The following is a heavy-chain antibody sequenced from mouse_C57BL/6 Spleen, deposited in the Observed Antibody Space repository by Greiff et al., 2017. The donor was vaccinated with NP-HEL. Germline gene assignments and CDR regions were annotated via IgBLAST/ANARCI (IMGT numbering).Heavy chain of an antibody. CDR1: GYTFTDYY. J-gene: IGHJ2*01. Sequence: VQLQQSGPELVKPGASVKISCKASGYTFTDYYMNWVKQSHGKSLEWIGDINPNNGGTSYNQKFKGKATLTVDKSSSTAYMELRSLTSEDSAVYYCARSDQSHFDYWGQGTTLTVSS. CDR3: ARSDQSHFDY. V-gene: IGHV1-26*01. CDR2: INPNNGGT.